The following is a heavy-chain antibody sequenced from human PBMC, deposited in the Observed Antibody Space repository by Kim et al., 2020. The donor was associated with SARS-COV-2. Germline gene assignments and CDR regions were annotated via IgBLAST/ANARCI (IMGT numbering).Heavy chain of an antibody. V-gene: IGHV3-48*01. CDR2: SRTT. D-gene: IGHD6-13*01. J-gene: IGHJ4*02. CDR3: AEIAAAGY. Sequence: SRTTYQASLWKGRFTISKDNAKNSLYLQRNGLRAEDTAVYYCAEIAAAGYWGQGTLVTVSS.